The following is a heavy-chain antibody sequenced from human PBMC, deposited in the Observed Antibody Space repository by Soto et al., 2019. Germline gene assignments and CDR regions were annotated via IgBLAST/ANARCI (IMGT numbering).Heavy chain of an antibody. CDR1: GFSLNTRGMG. D-gene: IGHD3-22*01. CDR3: ARRGGAETQGPYYDSSGYYWMVVDY. V-gene: IGHV2-5*02. Sequence: QITLKESGPPLVKPTQTLTLTCSFSGFSLNTRGMGVAWIRQPPGKALEWLALIFWDDDTRGSPSLENRLTITKDTSKNQVVITMTNVDPVDTATYYCARRGGAETQGPYYDSSGYYWMVVDYWGQGTLVTASS. J-gene: IGHJ4*02. CDR2: IFWDDDT.